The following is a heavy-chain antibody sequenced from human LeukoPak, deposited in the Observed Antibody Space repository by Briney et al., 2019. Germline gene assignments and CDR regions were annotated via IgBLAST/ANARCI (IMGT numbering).Heavy chain of an antibody. J-gene: IGHJ4*02. CDR3: AKDIGPLTYYYDSSGYSGAFDY. CDR2: ISSSGSTI. D-gene: IGHD3-22*01. V-gene: IGHV3-48*03. Sequence: PGGSLRLSCAASGFTFSSYEMNWVRQAPGKGLEWVSYISSSGSTIYYADSVKGRFTISRDNAKNSLYLQMNSLRAEDTALYYCAKDIGPLTYYYDSSGYSGAFDYWGQGTLVTVSS. CDR1: GFTFSSYE.